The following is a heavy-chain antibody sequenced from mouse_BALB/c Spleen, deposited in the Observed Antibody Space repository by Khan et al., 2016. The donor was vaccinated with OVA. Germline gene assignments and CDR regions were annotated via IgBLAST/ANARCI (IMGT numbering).Heavy chain of an antibody. Sequence: VQLQQSGPELVKPGASVRISCKASGYTFTSYYIHWVKQRPGQGHEWIGWIYPGNVNTDSNEKFKGKATLTADKSSSTAYMQLSSLTSEDSAVYFCARWGGNYPSYAMDYWGQGTSVTVSS. CDR2: IYPGNVNT. D-gene: IGHD2-1*01. J-gene: IGHJ4*01. V-gene: IGHV1S56*01. CDR3: ARWGGNYPSYAMDY. CDR1: GYTFTSYY.